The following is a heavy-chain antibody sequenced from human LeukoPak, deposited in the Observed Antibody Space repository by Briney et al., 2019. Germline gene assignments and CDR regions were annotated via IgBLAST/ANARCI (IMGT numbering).Heavy chain of an antibody. D-gene: IGHD2-2*01. CDR2: INPNSGGT. J-gene: IGHJ3*02. CDR3: ARVLGDCGSTNCYGGYAFDI. CDR1: GYTFTGYY. V-gene: IGHV1-2*06. Sequence: ASVKVSCKASGYTFTGYYMHWVRQAPGQGLEWMGRINPNSGGTTYAQKFQGRVAMTRDTSISTAYMELSRLSSDDTAVYYCARVLGDCGSTNCYGGYAFDIWGQGTMVTVSS.